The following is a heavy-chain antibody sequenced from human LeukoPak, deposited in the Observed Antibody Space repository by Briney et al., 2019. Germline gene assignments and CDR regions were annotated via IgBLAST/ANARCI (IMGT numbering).Heavy chain of an antibody. V-gene: IGHV3-23*01. CDR3: AKVSLPSGYSGSWFDP. Sequence: QAGGSLRLSCAASGFTFSSYAMSWVRQAPGKGLEWVSAISGSGGSTYYADSVKGRFTISRDNSKNTLYLQMNSLRAEDTAVYYCAKVSLPSGYSGSWFDPWGQGTLVTVSS. J-gene: IGHJ5*02. CDR1: GFTFSSYA. D-gene: IGHD1-26*01. CDR2: ISGSGGST.